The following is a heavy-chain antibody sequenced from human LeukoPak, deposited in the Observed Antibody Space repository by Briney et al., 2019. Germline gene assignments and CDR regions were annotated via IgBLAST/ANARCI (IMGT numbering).Heavy chain of an antibody. Sequence: ASVKVSCKASGGTFSSYDISWVRQAPGQGLEWMGGTMPILSTANYAQKFQGRVTITADKSTSTAYMELSSLRSEDTAVYYCASGRTDIVVVPATLRNYYFDYWGQGTLVTVSS. D-gene: IGHD2-2*01. CDR2: TMPILSTA. J-gene: IGHJ4*02. V-gene: IGHV1-69*06. CDR1: GGTFSSYD. CDR3: ASGRTDIVVVPATLRNYYFDY.